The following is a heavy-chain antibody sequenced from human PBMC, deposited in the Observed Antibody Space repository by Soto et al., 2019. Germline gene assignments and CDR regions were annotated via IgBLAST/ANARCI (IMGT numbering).Heavy chain of an antibody. V-gene: IGHV3-23*01. J-gene: IGHJ5*02. CDR2: ISGNSGFT. CDR3: AKVDDRNKARSFDR. CDR1: GFTFDNYV. Sequence: EVQLLESGGGLVQPGGSLRVSCVASGFTFDNYVMTWVRQAPGKGLEWVSAISGNSGFTWYADSVKGRFTLSRDNFKNTVSLEMNNLRAEDTAVYFCAKVDDRNKARSFDRWGQGTLVTVSS.